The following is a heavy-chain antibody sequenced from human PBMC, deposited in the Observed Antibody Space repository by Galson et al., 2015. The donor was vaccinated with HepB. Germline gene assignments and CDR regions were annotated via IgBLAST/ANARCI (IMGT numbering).Heavy chain of an antibody. V-gene: IGHV3-23*01. D-gene: IGHD4-11*01. CDR2: T. Sequence: TYYADSVKGRFTISRDNSKNTLYLQMYSLRAEDTAVYYCAKDQVTTTLLYYFDYWGQGTLVTVSS. CDR3: AKDQVTTTLLYYFDY. J-gene: IGHJ4*02.